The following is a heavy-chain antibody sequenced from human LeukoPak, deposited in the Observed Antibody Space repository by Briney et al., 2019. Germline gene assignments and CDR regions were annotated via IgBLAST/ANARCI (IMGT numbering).Heavy chain of an antibody. V-gene: IGHV4-34*01. CDR1: GGSFSGYY. J-gene: IGHJ1*01. D-gene: IGHD5-12*01. CDR2: INHSGST. Sequence: SETLSLTCAVCGGSFSGYYWSWIRQPPGKGLEWIGEINHSGSTNYNPSLKSRVTISVDTSKNQFSLKLSSVTAADTAVYYCARGQFFMATTRAEYFQHWGQGTLVTVSS. CDR3: ARGQFFMATTRAEYFQH.